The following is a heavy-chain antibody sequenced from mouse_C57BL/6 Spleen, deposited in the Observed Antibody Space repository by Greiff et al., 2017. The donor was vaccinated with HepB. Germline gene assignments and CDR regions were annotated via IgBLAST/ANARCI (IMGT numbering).Heavy chain of an antibody. CDR3: TGGYDGDYFDY. V-gene: IGHV6-3*01. J-gene: IGHJ2*01. D-gene: IGHD2-3*01. Sequence: EVQLQQSGGGLVQPGGSMKLSCVASGFTFSNYWMNWVRQSPEKGLEWVAQIRLKSDNYATHYAESVKGRFTISRDDSKSSVYLQMNNLRAEDTGIYYCTGGYDGDYFDYWGQGTTLTVSS. CDR2: IRLKSDNYAT. CDR1: GFTFSNYW.